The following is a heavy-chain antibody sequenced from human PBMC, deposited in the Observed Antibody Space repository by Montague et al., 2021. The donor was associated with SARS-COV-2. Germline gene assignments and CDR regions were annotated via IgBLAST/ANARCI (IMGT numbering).Heavy chain of an antibody. CDR2: IDWDDDT. CDR1: GFSLTTSGMS. CDR3: ARMRRRGGSVLGAPFDI. V-gene: IGHV2-70*11. J-gene: IGHJ3*02. D-gene: IGHD2-15*01. Sequence: PALVTPTQTLTLTCTFSGFSLTTSGMSVTWIRQPPGKALEWLARIDWDDDTYYRTSLETRLTLSKDTSKNQVALTMTNVDPADTGTYFCARMRRRGGSVLGAPFDIWGQGTFVTVSS.